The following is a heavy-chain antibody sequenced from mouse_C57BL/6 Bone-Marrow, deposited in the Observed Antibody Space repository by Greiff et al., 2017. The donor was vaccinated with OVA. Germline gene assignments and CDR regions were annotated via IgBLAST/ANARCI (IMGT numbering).Heavy chain of an antibody. CDR1: GYTFTSYW. J-gene: IGHJ2*01. D-gene: IGHD2-5*01. CDR2: IYPGSGSP. CDR3: AEGSYYSNCGYSYYFDY. Sequence: QVQLQQPGAELVKPGASVKMSCKASGYTFTSYWITWVKQRPGQGLEWIGDIYPGSGSPNSNEKFKSKATLTVDTSSSTAYMQLSSLTSEDSAVYYCAEGSYYSNCGYSYYFDYWGQGTTLTVSS. V-gene: IGHV1-55*01.